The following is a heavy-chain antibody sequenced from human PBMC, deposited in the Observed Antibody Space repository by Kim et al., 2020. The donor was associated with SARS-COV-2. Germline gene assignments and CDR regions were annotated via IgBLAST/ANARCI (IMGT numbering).Heavy chain of an antibody. Sequence: FYGESVKGRFTISRDNSRGTLYLQMNSLRVEDTAVYYCAREVAGTINPLDYWGQGTLVTVSS. D-gene: IGHD1-1*01. CDR3: AREVAGTINPLDY. J-gene: IGHJ4*02. V-gene: IGHV3-30*03.